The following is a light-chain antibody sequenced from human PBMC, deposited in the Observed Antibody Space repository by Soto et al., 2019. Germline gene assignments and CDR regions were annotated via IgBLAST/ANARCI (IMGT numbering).Light chain of an antibody. CDR2: DAS. V-gene: IGKV1-13*02. J-gene: IGKJ5*01. Sequence: AIQLTQSPSSLSASVGDRVIITCRASQGVGRALAWYQQKPVKSPKLLIYDASILETGAPARFSGSGSGTDFTLTISPLQPEDFATYYCQQFNGDPSFGQGTRLDIK. CDR1: QGVGRA. CDR3: QQFNGDPS.